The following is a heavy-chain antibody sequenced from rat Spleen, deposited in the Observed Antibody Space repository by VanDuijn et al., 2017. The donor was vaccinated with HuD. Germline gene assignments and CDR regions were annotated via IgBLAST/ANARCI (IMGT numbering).Heavy chain of an antibody. J-gene: IGHJ2*01. CDR3: ARSDYSSPYYFDY. Sequence: QVQLKESGPGLVQPSQTLSLTCTVSGFSLISNSLHWVRQPPGKGLEWIAGISSGGNTYHNSGLKSRLSISRDTSKSQVFLKMSSLQTEDTAMYFCARSDYSSPYYFDYWGQGVMVTVSS. CDR2: ISSGGNT. D-gene: IGHD1-2*01. CDR1: GFSLISNS. V-gene: IGHV2-6*01.